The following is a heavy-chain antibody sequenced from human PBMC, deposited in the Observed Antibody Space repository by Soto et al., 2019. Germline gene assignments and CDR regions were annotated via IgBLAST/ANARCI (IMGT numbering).Heavy chain of an antibody. CDR2: INHSGST. J-gene: IGHJ5*02. V-gene: IGHV4-34*01. CDR3: AVYGGNSGVRFDP. CDR1: GGSFSGYY. D-gene: IGHD4-17*01. Sequence: TSETLSLTCAVYGGSFSGYYWTWIRQPPGTGLEWIGEINHSGSTNYNPSLKSRVTISVDTSKNQFSLKLTSVTAADTAVYYCAVYGGNSGVRFDPWGQGTLVTVSS.